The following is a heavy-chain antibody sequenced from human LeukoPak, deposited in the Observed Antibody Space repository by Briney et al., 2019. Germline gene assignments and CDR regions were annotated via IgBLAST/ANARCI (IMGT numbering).Heavy chain of an antibody. V-gene: IGHV1-2*02. J-gene: IGHJ6*02. D-gene: IGHD6-19*01. Sequence: GASVKVSCKASGYTFTGYYMHWVRQAPGQGLEWMGWINPNSGGTNYAQKFQGRVTMTRDTSISTAYMELSRLRSEDTAVYYCARSTGIAVAGPLDVWGQGTTVTVSS. CDR1: GYTFTGYY. CDR2: INPNSGGT. CDR3: ARSTGIAVAGPLDV.